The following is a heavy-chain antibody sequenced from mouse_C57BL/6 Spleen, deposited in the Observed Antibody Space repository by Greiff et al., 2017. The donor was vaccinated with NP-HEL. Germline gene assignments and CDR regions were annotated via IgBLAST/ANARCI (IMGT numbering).Heavy chain of an antibody. Sequence: EVQLVESGGGLVQPGGSLKLSCAASGFTFSDYYMYWVRQTPEKRLEWVAYISNGGGSTYYPDTVKGRFTISRDNAKNTLYLQMSRLKSEDTAMYYCARHDWESYAMDYWGQGTSVTVSS. CDR2: ISNGGGST. J-gene: IGHJ4*01. CDR1: GFTFSDYY. CDR3: ARHDWESYAMDY. D-gene: IGHD4-1*01. V-gene: IGHV5-12*01.